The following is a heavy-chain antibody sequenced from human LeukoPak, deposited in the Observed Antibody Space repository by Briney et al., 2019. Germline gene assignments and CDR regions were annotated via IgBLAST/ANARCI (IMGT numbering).Heavy chain of an antibody. CDR2: IYSGGST. D-gene: IGHD1-14*01. J-gene: IGHJ3*02. CDR3: ARDTGRSDAFDI. V-gene: IGHV3-53*01. CDR1: EFTVSSNY. Sequence: GGSLRLSCAASEFTVSSNYMSWVRQAPGKGLEWVSVIYSGGSTYYADSVKGRFTISRDNSKNTLYLQMNSLRAEDTAVYYCARDTGRSDAFDIWGQGTMVTVSS.